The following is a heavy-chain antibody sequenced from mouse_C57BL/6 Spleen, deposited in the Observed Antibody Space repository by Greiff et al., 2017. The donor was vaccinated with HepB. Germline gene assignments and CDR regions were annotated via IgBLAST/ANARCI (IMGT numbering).Heavy chain of an antibody. CDR2: IDPSDSYT. J-gene: IGHJ4*01. CDR3: ARRYDGYYCAIDY. V-gene: IGHV1-69*01. D-gene: IGHD2-3*01. Sequence: QVQLQQPGAELVMPGASVKLSCKASGYTFTSYWMHWVKQRPGQGLEWIGEIDPSDSYTNYNQKFKGKSTLTVDKSSSTAYMQLSSLTSEDSAVYYCARRYDGYYCAIDYWGQGTSVTVSS. CDR1: GYTFTSYW.